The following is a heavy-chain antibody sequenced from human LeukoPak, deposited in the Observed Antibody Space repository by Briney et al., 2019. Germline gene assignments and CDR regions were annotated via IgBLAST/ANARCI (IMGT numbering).Heavy chain of an antibody. CDR3: ARATPAGTSVAVAGCFGY. J-gene: IGHJ4*02. D-gene: IGHD6-19*01. CDR2: IYHSGST. CDR1: GGSISSSSYY. Sequence: SETLSLTCTVSGGSISSSSYYWGWIRQPPGKGLEWIGSIYHSGSTYYNPSLESRVTISVDTSKNQFSLKLSSVTAADTAVYYCARATPAGTSVAVAGCFGYWGQGTLVTVSS. V-gene: IGHV4-39*07.